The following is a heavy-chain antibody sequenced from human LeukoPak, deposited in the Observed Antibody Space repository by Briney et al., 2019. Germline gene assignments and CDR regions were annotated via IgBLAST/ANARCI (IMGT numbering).Heavy chain of an antibody. J-gene: IGHJ3*02. CDR3: ARDSPTLDAFDI. V-gene: IGHV3-23*01. Sequence: GGSLRLSCAASGSTFSSYAMSWVRQAPGKGLEWVSAISGSGGSTYYADSVKGRFTISRDNAKNSLYLQMNSLRAEDTAVYYCARDSPTLDAFDIWGQGTMVTVSS. CDR1: GSTFSSYA. CDR2: ISGSGGST.